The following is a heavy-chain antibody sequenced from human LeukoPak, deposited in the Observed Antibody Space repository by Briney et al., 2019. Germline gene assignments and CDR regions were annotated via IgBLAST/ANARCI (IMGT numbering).Heavy chain of an antibody. J-gene: IGHJ4*02. CDR1: GGSISSDDYY. V-gene: IGHV4-30-4*01. CDR2: IYYSGST. CDR3: ATWTLGYFDY. Sequence: SQTLSLTCTVSGGSISSDDYYWSWIRQPPGKGLEWIGYIYYSGSTYYNPSLKSRDAMSVDTSKNQFSLKLSSVTAADTAVYYCATWTLGYFDYWGQGTLVTVSS. D-gene: IGHD1-1*01.